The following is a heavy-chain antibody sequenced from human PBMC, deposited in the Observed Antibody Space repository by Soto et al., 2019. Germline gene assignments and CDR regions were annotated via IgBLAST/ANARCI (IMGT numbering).Heavy chain of an antibody. CDR1: GFTFSSYS. J-gene: IGHJ5*02. V-gene: IGHV3-48*01. CDR2: ISSSSSTI. Sequence: GGSLRLSCAASGFTFSSYSMNWVRQAPGKGLGWVSYISSSSSTIYYADSVKGRFTISRDNAKNSLYLQMNSLRAEDTAVYYCASYSSSFNPFDPWGQGTLVTVSS. CDR3: ASYSSSFNPFDP. D-gene: IGHD6-13*01.